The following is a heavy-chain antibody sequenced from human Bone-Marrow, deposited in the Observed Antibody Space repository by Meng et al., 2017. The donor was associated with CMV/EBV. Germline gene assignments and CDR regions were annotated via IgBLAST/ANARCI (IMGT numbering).Heavy chain of an antibody. CDR2: ISSSSSTI. Sequence: GESLKISCAASGFTFSSYDMNWVRQAPGKGLEWFSYISSSSSTIYYADSVKGRFTISRDNARNSLSLQMNSLRAEDTAVYYCALSGSYPHNYYYYGMDVWGQGTTVTVSS. CDR3: ALSGSYPHNYYYYGMDV. CDR1: GFTFSSYD. V-gene: IGHV3-48*04. J-gene: IGHJ6*02. D-gene: IGHD1-26*01.